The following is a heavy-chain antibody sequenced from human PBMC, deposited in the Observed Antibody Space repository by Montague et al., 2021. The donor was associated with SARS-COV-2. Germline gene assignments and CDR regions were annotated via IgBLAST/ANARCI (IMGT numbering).Heavy chain of an antibody. CDR1: GGSISSGSYY. V-gene: IGHV4-61*02. CDR3: ARTGLGAYDILTGYTVNAFDM. Sequence: SQTLSLTCTVSGGSISSGSYYWSWIRQPAGKGLEWIGRIYTSGSTNYNPSLKGRVTISVDTSKNQFSLKLSSVTAADTAVYYCARTGLGAYDILTGYTVNAFDMWGQGTMVTVSS. D-gene: IGHD3-9*01. CDR2: IYTSGST. J-gene: IGHJ3*02.